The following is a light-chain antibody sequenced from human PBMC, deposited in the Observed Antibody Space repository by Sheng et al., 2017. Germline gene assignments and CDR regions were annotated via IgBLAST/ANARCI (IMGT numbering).Light chain of an antibody. CDR1: SSDVGRYNR. J-gene: IGLJ2*01. CDR3: SSYTGSSTYVI. CDR2: AVS. V-gene: IGLV2-18*02. Sequence: SALTQPPSVSGSPGQSVTISCTGTSSDVGRYNRVSWYQQPPGTAPKLIIYAVSDRPSGVPDRFSGSKSGNTASLTISGLRAEDEAEYYCSSYTGSSTYVIFGGGTKLTVL.